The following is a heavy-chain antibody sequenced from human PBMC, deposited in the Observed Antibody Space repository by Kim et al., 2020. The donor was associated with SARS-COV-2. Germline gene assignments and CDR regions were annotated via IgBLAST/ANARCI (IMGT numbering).Heavy chain of an antibody. CDR2: INPSGGST. V-gene: IGHV1-46*01. J-gene: IGHJ6*02. Sequence: ASVKVSCKASGYTFTSYYMHWVRQAPGQGLEWMGIINPSGGSTSYAQKFQGRVTMTRDTSTSTVYMELSSLRSEDTAVYYCARDPWIQLWSRPVTCGMDFWGQGTTVTVSS. CDR1: GYTFTSYY. D-gene: IGHD5-18*01. CDR3: ARDPWIQLWSRPVTCGMDF.